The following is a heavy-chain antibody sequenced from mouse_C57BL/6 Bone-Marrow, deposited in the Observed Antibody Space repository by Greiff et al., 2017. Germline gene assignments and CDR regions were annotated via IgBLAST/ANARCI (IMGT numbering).Heavy chain of an antibody. CDR3: ARQGGTGSLFAY. D-gene: IGHD6-1*01. CDR2: ISNLAYSI. J-gene: IGHJ3*01. V-gene: IGHV5-15*01. Sequence: DVMLVESGGGLVQPGGSLKLSCAASGFTFSDYGMAWVRQAPRKGPEWVAFISNLAYSIYYADTVTGRFTISRENAKNTLYLEMSSLRSEDTAMYYCARQGGTGSLFAYWGQGTLVTVSA. CDR1: GFTFSDYG.